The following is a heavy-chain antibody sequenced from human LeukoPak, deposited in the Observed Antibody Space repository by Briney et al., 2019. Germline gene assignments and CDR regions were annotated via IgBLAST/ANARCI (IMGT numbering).Heavy chain of an antibody. D-gene: IGHD3-10*01. CDR2: FDPEDGET. Sequence: ASVKVSCKVSGYTLTELSMHWVRQAPGKGLEWMGGFDPEDGETIYAQKFQGGVTMTEDTSTDTAYMELSSLRSEDTAVYYCATLSMVRGVMYFDYWGQGTLVTVSS. CDR3: ATLSMVRGVMYFDY. V-gene: IGHV1-24*01. J-gene: IGHJ4*02. CDR1: GYTLTELS.